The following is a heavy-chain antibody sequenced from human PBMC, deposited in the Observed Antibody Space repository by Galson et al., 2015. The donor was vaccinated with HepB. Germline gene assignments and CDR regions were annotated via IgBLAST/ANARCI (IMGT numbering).Heavy chain of an antibody. V-gene: IGHV1-3*01. CDR3: ARGRGAQGFDP. D-gene: IGHD1-26*01. Sequence: SVKVSCKASGYTLTNYAMHWVRQAPGQRLEWMGWINAGNGKTQYSQKFQGRVTITRVTSATTVYMELSSLRSEDTAVYYCARGRGAQGFDPWGQGTLVTVSS. CDR1: GYTLTNYA. CDR2: INAGNGKT. J-gene: IGHJ5*02.